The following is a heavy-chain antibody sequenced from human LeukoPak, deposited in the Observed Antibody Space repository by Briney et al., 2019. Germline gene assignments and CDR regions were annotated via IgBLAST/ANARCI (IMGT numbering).Heavy chain of an antibody. V-gene: IGHV1-18*01. D-gene: IGHD2-2*01. J-gene: IGHJ6*02. CDR1: GYTLTELS. Sequence: ASVKVSCKVSGYTLTELSIHWVRQAPGQGLEWMGWISAYNGNTNYAQKLQGRVTMTTDTSTSTAYMELRSLRSDDTAVYYCARDNDIVVVPAVYYYGMDVWGQGTTVTVSS. CDR3: ARDNDIVVVPAVYYYGMDV. CDR2: ISAYNGNT.